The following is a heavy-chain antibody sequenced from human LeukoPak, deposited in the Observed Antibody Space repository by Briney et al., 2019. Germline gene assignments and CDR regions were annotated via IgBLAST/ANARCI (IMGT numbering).Heavy chain of an antibody. CDR2: ISSSGSYI. CDR3: ARGGHDGTYYLSY. J-gene: IGHJ4*02. V-gene: IGHV3-21*01. Sequence: GGSVRLSCAASGFTFSLYSITWVRQTPGRGLEWVSSISSSGSYIYYADSVKGRFTVSRDNAKNSLSLQMNSLRAEDTAVYYCARGGHDGTYYLSYWGQGTLVTVSS. CDR1: GFTFSLYS. D-gene: IGHD1-26*01.